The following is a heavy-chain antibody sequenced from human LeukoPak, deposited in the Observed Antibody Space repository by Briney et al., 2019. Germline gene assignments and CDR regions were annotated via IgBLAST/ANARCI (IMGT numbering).Heavy chain of an antibody. J-gene: IGHJ5*02. D-gene: IGHD3-10*01. CDR3: ARDQITYYYGSGSYWFDP. V-gene: IGHV4-4*07. CDR1: GASISSYY. CDR2: MYTSGST. Sequence: PETLSLTCTVSGASISSYYWSWIRQPAGKGPEWIGHMYTSGSTNYNPSLKSRVAMSVDTSKNQFYLKLSSVTAADTAVYYCARDQITYYYGSGSYWFDPWGQGILVTVSS.